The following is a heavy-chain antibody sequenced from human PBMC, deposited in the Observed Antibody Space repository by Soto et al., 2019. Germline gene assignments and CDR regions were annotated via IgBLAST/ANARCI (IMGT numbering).Heavy chain of an antibody. J-gene: IGHJ4*02. V-gene: IGHV3-30*18. Sequence: QVQMVESGGGVVQSERSLRLSCAASGFTFNTHDMHWARQAPGKGLEWVAVISSDGSNKYYADSVKGRFTISRDNSKNTVYLQMNSVRTEDTAVDYCAKDCVAGGTFEYWGQGTPVTDSS. D-gene: IGHD6-13*01. CDR1: GFTFNTHD. CDR3: AKDCVAGGTFEY. CDR2: ISSDGSNK.